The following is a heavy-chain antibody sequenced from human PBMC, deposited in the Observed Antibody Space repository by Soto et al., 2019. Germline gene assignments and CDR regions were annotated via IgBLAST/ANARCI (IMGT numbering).Heavy chain of an antibody. D-gene: IGHD5-12*01. V-gene: IGHV1-46*01. J-gene: IGHJ4*02. CDR3: ARDLSPSGYDQTDYFDY. CDR1: GYTFTSYY. CDR2: INPSGGST. Sequence: ASVKVSCKASGYTFTSYYMHWVRQAPGQGLEWMGIINPSGGSTSYAQKFQGRVTITRDTSTSTVYMELSSLRSEDTAVYYCARDLSPSGYDQTDYFDYWGQGTLVTVSS.